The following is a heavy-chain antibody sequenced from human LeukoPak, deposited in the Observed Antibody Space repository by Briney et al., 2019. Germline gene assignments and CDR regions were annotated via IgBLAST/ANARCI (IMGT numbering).Heavy chain of an antibody. V-gene: IGHV3-53*01. D-gene: IGHD4-23*01. CDR3: ARDQHYGGIDY. J-gene: IGHJ4*02. CDR1: GFTVSSNY. Sequence: PGGSLRLSCAASGFTVSSNYMTWVRQAPGKGLEWVSVIYGGGGTYYADSVKGRFTISRDNSKNTLYLQMNSLRAEDTAVYCCARDQHYGGIDYWGQGTLVTVSS. CDR2: IYGGGGT.